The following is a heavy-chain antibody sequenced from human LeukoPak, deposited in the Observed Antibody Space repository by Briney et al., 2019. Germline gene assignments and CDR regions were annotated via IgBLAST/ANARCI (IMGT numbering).Heavy chain of an antibody. J-gene: IGHJ4*02. CDR3: ARVPTGVVLYDY. V-gene: IGHV1-2*02. Sequence: ASVKVSCKASGYTFTGYYMHWVRQAPGQGLEWMGWINPNSGGTNYAQKFQGSVTMTRDTSISTAYMELSRLRSDDTAVYYCARVPTGVVLYDYWGQGTLVTVSS. D-gene: IGHD1-14*01. CDR2: INPNSGGT. CDR1: GYTFTGYY.